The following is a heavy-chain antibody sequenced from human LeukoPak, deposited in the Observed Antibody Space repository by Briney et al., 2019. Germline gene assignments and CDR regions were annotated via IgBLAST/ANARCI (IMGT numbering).Heavy chain of an antibody. V-gene: IGHV4-59*01. CDR2: IHYSGST. CDR1: GGSISRYL. J-gene: IGHJ4*02. CDR3: ARVDPYYFDY. Sequence: PSETLSLTCTVSGGSISRYLWSWIRQPPGKGLELIGNIHYSGSTNYHPSLRSRVTISVDTSKNPFSLQLSSVTAADTAVYYCARVDPYYFDYWGQGTLVTVSS.